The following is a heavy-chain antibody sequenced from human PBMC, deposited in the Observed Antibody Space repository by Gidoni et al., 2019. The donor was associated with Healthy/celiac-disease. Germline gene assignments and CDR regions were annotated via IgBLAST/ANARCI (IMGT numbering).Heavy chain of an antibody. D-gene: IGHD3-22*01. J-gene: IGHJ4*02. CDR3: ARDSLDYYDSSGHRN. Sequence: QVQLQESGPGLVKPSQTLCRTCTVSGGSISSGIYYWSWIRQPAGKGLAWIGRIYTSGSTNSTPSLKSRVTISVDTSKNQFSLKLSSVTAADTAVYYCARDSLDYYDSSGHRNWGQGTLVTVSS. V-gene: IGHV4-61*02. CDR1: GGSISSGIYY. CDR2: IYTSGST.